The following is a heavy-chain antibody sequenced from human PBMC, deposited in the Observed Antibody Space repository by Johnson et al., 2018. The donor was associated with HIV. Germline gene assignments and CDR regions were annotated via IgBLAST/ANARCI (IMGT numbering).Heavy chain of an antibody. Sequence: VQLVESGGGLVQPGRSLRLSCAASGFTFDDFGMSWVRQAPGKGLEWVSGINWNGGNTDYSDSVKGRFTISRDNAKNSLYLQMNSLRAEETVVYYCARAHDTYYQPSAFDIWGQGTMVTVSS. D-gene: IGHD3-10*01. CDR1: GFTFDDFG. CDR3: ARAHDTYYQPSAFDI. V-gene: IGHV3-20*04. CDR2: INWNGGNT. J-gene: IGHJ3*02.